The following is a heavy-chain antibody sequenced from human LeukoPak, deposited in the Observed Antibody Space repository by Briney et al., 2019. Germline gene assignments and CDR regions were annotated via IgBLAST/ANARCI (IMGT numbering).Heavy chain of an antibody. Sequence: GGSLRLSCAASGFTFSTYGMGWVRQAPGKGLEWVSALSGSGGTTYYADSVKGRFTISRDNSRNTLSLQMNSLRADDTAVYYCAKDRTGTTGADWFDPWGQGTLVTVSS. CDR2: LSGSGGTT. V-gene: IGHV3-23*01. D-gene: IGHD1-1*01. CDR1: GFTFSTYG. J-gene: IGHJ5*02. CDR3: AKDRTGTTGADWFDP.